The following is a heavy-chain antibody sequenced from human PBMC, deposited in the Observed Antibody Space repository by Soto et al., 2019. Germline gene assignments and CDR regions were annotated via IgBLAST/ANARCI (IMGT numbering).Heavy chain of an antibody. Sequence: QVQLQESGPGLVKPSQTLSLTCTVSGGSISSGAYYWSWIRQHPGKGLEWIGYIYYSGSTSYNPSLKSRVTISVDTSKNPFSLKLSSVTAADTAVYYCAIYDSSGSRGFQHWGQGTLLTVSS. D-gene: IGHD3-22*01. J-gene: IGHJ1*01. CDR2: IYYSGST. CDR3: AIYDSSGSRGFQH. CDR1: GGSISSGAYY. V-gene: IGHV4-31*03.